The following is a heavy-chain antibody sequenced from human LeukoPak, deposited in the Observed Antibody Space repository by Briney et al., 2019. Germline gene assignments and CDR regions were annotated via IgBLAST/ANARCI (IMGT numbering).Heavy chain of an antibody. CDR3: AKDRRWELDY. J-gene: IGHJ4*02. CDR2: ISSTSTI. CDR1: GFTFSSYS. V-gene: IGHV3-48*04. Sequence: GGSLRLSCAASGFTFSSYSMNWVRQAPGKGLEWVSYISSTSTIYYADSVKGRFTISRDNAKNSLYLQMNSLGAEDTAVYYCAKDRRWELDYWGQGTLVTVSS. D-gene: IGHD1-26*01.